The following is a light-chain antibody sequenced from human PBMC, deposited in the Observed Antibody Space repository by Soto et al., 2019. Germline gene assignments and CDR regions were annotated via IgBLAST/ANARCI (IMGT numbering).Light chain of an antibody. Sequence: DIVMTQSPLSLPVTPGEPASISCRSSQSLLYSNGYNYLDWYLQKPGQSPQLMIVLGSNRASGGPSRFSGSVSGTDFTLKISRVEAKDVGVYYCMQALQSRTCGQGTKVEIK. CDR2: LGS. CDR1: QSLLYSNGYNY. CDR3: MQALQSRT. V-gene: IGKV2-28*01. J-gene: IGKJ1*01.